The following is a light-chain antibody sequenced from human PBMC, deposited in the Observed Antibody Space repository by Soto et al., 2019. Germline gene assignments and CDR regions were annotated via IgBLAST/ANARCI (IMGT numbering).Light chain of an antibody. CDR2: ATS. V-gene: IGKV1-5*03. J-gene: IGKJ1*01. CDR1: QSISIL. Sequence: DSHLTQSPSTLSASVGDRVTITCRASQSISILLAWYQQKPGKDPNLLIYATSTLETGVSSRFSGSGSGTEFSLTISSLQPDDSATYYCQHYNDFSWTFGQGTKVEIK. CDR3: QHYNDFSWT.